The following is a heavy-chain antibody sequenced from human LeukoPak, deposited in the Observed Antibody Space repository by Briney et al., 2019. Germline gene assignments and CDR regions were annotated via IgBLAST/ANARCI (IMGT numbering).Heavy chain of an antibody. D-gene: IGHD3-22*01. CDR1: GFTFSNYG. Sequence: GGSLRLSCVASGFTFSNYGMHWVRQAPGKGLEWVAVISYDGSNKYYGDSVRGRFTISRDNSKNTLYLQMNSLRAEDTAVYYCAKPYYYDSSGHFDYWGQGTLVTVSS. J-gene: IGHJ4*02. CDR2: ISYDGSNK. V-gene: IGHV3-30*18. CDR3: AKPYYYDSSGHFDY.